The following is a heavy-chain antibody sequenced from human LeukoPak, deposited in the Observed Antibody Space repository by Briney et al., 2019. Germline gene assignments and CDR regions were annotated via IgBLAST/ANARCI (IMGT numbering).Heavy chain of an antibody. D-gene: IGHD6-19*01. Sequence: GRSLRLSCTASGFTFGDYAMTWVRQAPGKGLEWVGFITSKAYGGTPEYAAAVKGRFSISRDDSKSIAYLQMNSLYTEDTAVYFCARRGGWYTDYWGQGTLVTVS. V-gene: IGHV3-49*04. CDR2: ITSKAYGGTP. CDR1: GFTFGDYA. J-gene: IGHJ4*02. CDR3: ARRGGWYTDY.